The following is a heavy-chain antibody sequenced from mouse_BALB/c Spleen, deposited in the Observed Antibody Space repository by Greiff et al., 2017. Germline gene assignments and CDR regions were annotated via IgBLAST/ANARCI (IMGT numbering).Heavy chain of an antibody. Sequence: DVKLVESGGGLVQPGGSLRLSCATSGFTFTDYYMSWVRQPPGKALEWLGFIRNKANGYTTEYSASVKGRFTISRDNSQSILYLQINTLRAEDSATYYCARDLPLGFYYGYYAMDYWGQGTSVTVSS. D-gene: IGHD1-2*01. CDR1: GFTFTDYY. J-gene: IGHJ4*01. CDR2: IRNKANGYTT. CDR3: ARDLPLGFYYGYYAMDY. V-gene: IGHV7-3*02.